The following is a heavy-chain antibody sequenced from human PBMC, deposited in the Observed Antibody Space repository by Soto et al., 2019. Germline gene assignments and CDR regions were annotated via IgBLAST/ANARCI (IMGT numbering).Heavy chain of an antibody. CDR3: ARENWFFDY. CDR1: GFSFEIYW. D-gene: IGHD3-10*01. CDR2: INPDGSGE. Sequence: SLRLSCAASGFSFEIYWMGWVRQAPGKGLEWVANINPDGSGEYYLDSVKGRFTISRDNAKNSVYLQMNSLVGDDTAVYYCARENWFFDYWGQGTPVTVS. J-gene: IGHJ4*02. V-gene: IGHV3-7*01.